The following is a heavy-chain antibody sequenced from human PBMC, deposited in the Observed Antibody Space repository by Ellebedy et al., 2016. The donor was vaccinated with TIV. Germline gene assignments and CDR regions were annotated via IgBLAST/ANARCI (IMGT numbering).Heavy chain of an antibody. CDR2: ISSSSSYI. D-gene: IGHD1-26*01. J-gene: IGHJ4*02. CDR1: GFTFSSYS. CDR3: ARDAASESHVLEFDY. V-gene: IGHV3-21*01. Sequence: GESLKTSCAASGFTFSSYSMNWVRQAPGKGLEWVSSISSSSSYIYYADSVKGRFTISRDNAKNSLFLQKNRLRAEDTAAYYCARDAASESHVLEFDYWGQGTLVTVSS.